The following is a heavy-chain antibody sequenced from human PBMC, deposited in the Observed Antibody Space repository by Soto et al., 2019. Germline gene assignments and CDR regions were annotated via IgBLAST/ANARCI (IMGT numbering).Heavy chain of an antibody. CDR3: AKSRGSGSYFNPSDAFDF. CDR2: ISGSGGGT. Sequence: GSLRLSCAASGFTFSSYAMIWVRQAPGKGLEWVSSISGSGGGTYYADSVKGRFTISRDNSKNTLSLQMNSLRAEDTAVYYCAKSRGSGSYFNPSDAFDFWGQGTMVTVSS. J-gene: IGHJ3*01. CDR1: GFTFSSYA. V-gene: IGHV3-23*01. D-gene: IGHD3-10*01.